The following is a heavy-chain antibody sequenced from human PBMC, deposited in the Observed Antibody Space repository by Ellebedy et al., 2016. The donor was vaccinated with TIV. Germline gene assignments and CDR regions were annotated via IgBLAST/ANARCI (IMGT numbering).Heavy chain of an antibody. CDR3: ARGTYHYDSSGYLGAFDI. CDR2: IIPIFGTA. D-gene: IGHD3-22*01. J-gene: IGHJ3*02. Sequence: SVKVSXXASGGTFSSYAISWVRQAPGQGLEWMGGIIPIFGTANYAQKFQGRVTITADESTSTAYMELSSLRSEDTAVYYCARGTYHYDSSGYLGAFDIWGQGTMVTVSS. V-gene: IGHV1-69*13. CDR1: GGTFSSYA.